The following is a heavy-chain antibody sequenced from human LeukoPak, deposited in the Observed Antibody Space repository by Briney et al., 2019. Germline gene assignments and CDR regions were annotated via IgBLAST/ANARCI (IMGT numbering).Heavy chain of an antibody. J-gene: IGHJ3*02. V-gene: IGHV4-4*07. D-gene: IGHD4-17*01. CDR3: ARDYDGDYGGKDAFDI. Sequence: PSETLSLTCAVYGGSISSYYWSWIRQPAGKGLEWIGRIYTSGSTNYNPSLKSRVTMSVDTSKNQFSLKLSSVTAADTAVYYCARDYDGDYGGKDAFDIWGQGTMVTVSS. CDR2: IYTSGST. CDR1: GGSISSYY.